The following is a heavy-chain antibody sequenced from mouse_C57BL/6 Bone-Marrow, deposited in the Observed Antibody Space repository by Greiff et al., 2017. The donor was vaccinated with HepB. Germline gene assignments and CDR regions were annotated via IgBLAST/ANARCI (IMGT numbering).Heavy chain of an antibody. Sequence: VQLQQSGPELVKPGASVKISCKASGYAFSSSWMNWVKQRPGKGLEWIGRIYPGDGDTNYNGKFKGKATLTADKSSSTAYMQLSSLTSEDSAVYFCARGLLRSSMDYWGQGTSVTVSS. CDR1: GYAFSSSW. CDR2: IYPGDGDT. CDR3: ARGLLRSSMDY. V-gene: IGHV1-82*01. J-gene: IGHJ4*01. D-gene: IGHD1-1*01.